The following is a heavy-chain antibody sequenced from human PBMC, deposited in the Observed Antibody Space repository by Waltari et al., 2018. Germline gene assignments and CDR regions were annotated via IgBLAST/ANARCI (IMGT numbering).Heavy chain of an antibody. CDR3: ATKRESSASGFDY. CDR1: GGSISSSSYY. CDR2: LYYSGST. J-gene: IGHJ4*02. Sequence: QLQLQESGPGLVKPSETLSFTCTVSGGSISSSSYYWGWIRQPPGKGLEWIGSLYYSGSTYYNPSLKSRCTISVDTSKNQFSLKLSSVTAADTAVYYCATKRESSASGFDYWGQGTLVTVSS. D-gene: IGHD6-19*01. V-gene: IGHV4-39*01.